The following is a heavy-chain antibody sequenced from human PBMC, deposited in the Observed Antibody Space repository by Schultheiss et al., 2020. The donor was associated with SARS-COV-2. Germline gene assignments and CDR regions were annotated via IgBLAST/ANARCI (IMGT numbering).Heavy chain of an antibody. Sequence: SETLSLTCTVSGGSISSYYWNWIRQPPGKGLEWIGYIYYSGSTYYNPSLKSRVTISVDTSKNQFSLKLSSVTAADTAVYYCARGRRFERGSYYGSGSRPPLYYYGMDVWGQGTTVTVSS. D-gene: IGHD3-10*01. CDR3: ARGRRFERGSYYGSGSRPPLYYYGMDV. CDR1: GGSISSYY. V-gene: IGHV4-59*08. J-gene: IGHJ6*02. CDR2: IYYSGST.